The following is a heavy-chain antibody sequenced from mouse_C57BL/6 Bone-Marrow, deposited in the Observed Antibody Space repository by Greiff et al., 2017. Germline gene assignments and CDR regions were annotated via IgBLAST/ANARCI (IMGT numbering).Heavy chain of an antibody. V-gene: IGHV1-62-2*01. D-gene: IGHD4-1*01. CDR1: GYTFTEYT. CDR3: ARHVRTGTWFAY. J-gene: IGHJ3*01. Sequence: VKLMESGAELVKPGASVKLSCKASGYTFTEYTIHWVKQRSGQGLEWIGWFYPGSGSIKYNEKVKDKVTLTADKSSSKVYMELSRLTSEDSAVYFCARHVRTGTWFAYWGQGTLVTVSA. CDR2: FYPGSGSI.